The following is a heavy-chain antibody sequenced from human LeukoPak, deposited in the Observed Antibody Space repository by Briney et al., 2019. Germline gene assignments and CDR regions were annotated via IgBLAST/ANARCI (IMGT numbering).Heavy chain of an antibody. CDR2: ISFSGGT. Sequence: SGTLCLSCAVSGGTVSSGSNYWGWIPPPPGKGLGCIGYISFSGGTTYNPSPNSRVTIPVGTSKNQFSLKLSSVTAADTAVYYCAGFNYFGWLGVMTHSDYWGQGTLVTVSS. J-gene: IGHJ4*02. V-gene: IGHV4-61*01. CDR3: AGFNYFGWLGVMTHSDY. D-gene: IGHD3-9*01. CDR1: GGTVSSGSNY.